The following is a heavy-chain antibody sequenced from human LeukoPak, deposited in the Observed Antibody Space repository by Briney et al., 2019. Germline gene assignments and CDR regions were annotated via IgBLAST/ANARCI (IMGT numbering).Heavy chain of an antibody. J-gene: IGHJ4*02. V-gene: IGHV4-39*07. D-gene: IGHD3-10*01. CDR2: IYHSGST. CDR1: GGSISSSGYY. Sequence: SETLSLTCTVSGGSISSSGYYWGWIRQPPGKGLEWIGSIYHSGSTYYNPSLKSRGTISVDTSKNQFSLKLSSVTAADTAVYYCARAIWFGELGEIDYWGQGTLVTVSS. CDR3: ARAIWFGELGEIDY.